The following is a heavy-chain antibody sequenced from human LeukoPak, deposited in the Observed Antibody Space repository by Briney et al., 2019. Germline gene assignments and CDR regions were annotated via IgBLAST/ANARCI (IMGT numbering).Heavy chain of an antibody. CDR1: GGSFSGYY. V-gene: IGHV4-34*01. CDR2: INHSGST. D-gene: IGHD2-2*01. CDR3: AREKSRYCSSTSCYGVGYYYYYGMDV. Sequence: SETLSLTCAVYGGSFSGYYWSWIRQPPGKGLEWIGEINHSGSTNYNPSLKSRVTISVDTSKNQFSLKLSSVTAADTAVYYCAREKSRYCSSTSCYGVGYYYYYGMDVWGQGTTVTVSS. J-gene: IGHJ6*02.